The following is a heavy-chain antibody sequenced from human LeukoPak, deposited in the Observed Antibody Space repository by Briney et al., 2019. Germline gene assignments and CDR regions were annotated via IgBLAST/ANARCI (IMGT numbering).Heavy chain of an antibody. CDR1: GFTFSTYW. J-gene: IGHJ4*02. D-gene: IGHD6-19*01. CDR3: ARRIGYSSGHSAVYYFDY. V-gene: IGHV3-74*01. Sequence: PGGSLRLSCAASGFTFSTYWMHWVRQAPGKGLVWVSLINSGGDDTRYAVSVKGRFTISRDNAKNTLYLQMNSLRAEDTAVYYCARRIGYSSGHSAVYYFDYWGQGTLVTVSS. CDR2: INSGGDDT.